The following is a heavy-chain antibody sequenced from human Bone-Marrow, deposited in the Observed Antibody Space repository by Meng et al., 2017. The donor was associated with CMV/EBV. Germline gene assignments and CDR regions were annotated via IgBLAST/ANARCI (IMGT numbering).Heavy chain of an antibody. D-gene: IGHD2-2*02. CDR3: ARDSVGYCSSTSCYSSAAFDI. CDR2: IWYDGSNK. CDR1: GFTFSSYG. J-gene: IGHJ3*02. V-gene: IGHV3-33*01. Sequence: GGSLRLSCAASGFTFSSYGMHWVRQAPGKGLEWVAVIWYDGSNKYYADSVKGRFTISRDNSKNTLYLQMNSLRAEDTAVYYCARDSVGYCSSTSCYSSAAFDIWGQGTMVTVSS.